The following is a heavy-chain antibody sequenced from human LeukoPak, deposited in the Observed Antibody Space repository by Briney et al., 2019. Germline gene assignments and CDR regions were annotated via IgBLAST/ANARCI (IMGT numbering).Heavy chain of an antibody. CDR2: ITSSGTYI. J-gene: IGHJ4*02. Sequence: PGGSLRLSCAASGFTFSSYSLNWVRQAPGKGLEWVSSITSSGTYIYYADSMKGRFTISRDNAKNSLYLQMDSLRAEDTAVYYCARGSSGSYYTLFDYWGQGTLVTVSS. CDR1: GFTFSSYS. D-gene: IGHD1-26*01. CDR3: ARGSSGSYYTLFDY. V-gene: IGHV3-21*01.